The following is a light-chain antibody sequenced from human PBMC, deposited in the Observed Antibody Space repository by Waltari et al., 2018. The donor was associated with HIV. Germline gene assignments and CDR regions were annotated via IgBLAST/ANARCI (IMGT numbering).Light chain of an antibody. V-gene: IGLV1-51*01. J-gene: IGLJ1*01. CDR2: ENN. CDR1: GSHIGHHY. Sequence: QPVLTQPPSVSASPGQHVTVSCSGSGSHIGHHYVSWYQQFPGKAPRLLFSENNRRASGTPGRFSASKSGPTATLDITGLQIGDEADYYCGTKDDNIILGLFGTGTWVTVL. CDR3: GTKDDNIILGL.